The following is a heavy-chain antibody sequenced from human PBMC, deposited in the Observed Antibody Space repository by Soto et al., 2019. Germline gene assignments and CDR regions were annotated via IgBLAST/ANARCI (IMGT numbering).Heavy chain of an antibody. CDR1: GGSISSYY. CDR2: IYYSGST. CDR3: AIFRLRYFAWLFLKVNDY. Sequence: NPSETLSLTCTVSGGSISSYYWSWIRQPPGKGLEWIGYIYYSGSTNYNPSLKSRVTISVDTSKNQFSLKLSSVTAADTAVYYCAIFRLRYFAWLFLKVNDYWGQGTLVTVSS. D-gene: IGHD3-9*01. J-gene: IGHJ4*02. V-gene: IGHV4-59*12.